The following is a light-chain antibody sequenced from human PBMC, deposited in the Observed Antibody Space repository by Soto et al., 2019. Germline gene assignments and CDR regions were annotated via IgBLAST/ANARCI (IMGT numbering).Light chain of an antibody. CDR1: SSDVGAYNY. V-gene: IGLV2-8*01. CDR3: CSYTTSSTYV. J-gene: IGLJ1*01. CDR2: DVI. Sequence: QSALTQPPSASGSPRQTVAISCTGTSSDVGAYNYVSWYQQHPGKAPKLMIYDVIQRPSGVPARFSGSKSGNTASLTVSGLQPEDEADYYCCSYTTSSTYVFGTGTKLTVL.